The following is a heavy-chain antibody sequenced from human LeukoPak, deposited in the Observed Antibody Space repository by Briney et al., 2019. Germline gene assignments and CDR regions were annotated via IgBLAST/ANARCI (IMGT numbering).Heavy chain of an antibody. V-gene: IGHV3-21*04. D-gene: IGHD1-1*01. CDR3: ARELGNGAFDI. CDR1: GFTFSCYS. CDR2: ISSSSSYI. J-gene: IGHJ3*02. Sequence: GGSLRLSCAASGFTFSCYSMNWVRQAPGKGLEWVSSISSSSSYIYYADSVKGRFTISRDNAKNSLYLQMNSLRAEDTAVYYCARELGNGAFDIWGQGTMVTVSS.